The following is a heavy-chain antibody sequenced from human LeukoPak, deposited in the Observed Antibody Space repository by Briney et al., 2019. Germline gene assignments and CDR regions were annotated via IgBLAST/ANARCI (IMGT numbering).Heavy chain of an antibody. CDR3: ARVSGYCNSTSCYYYYYYMDV. V-gene: IGHV6-1*01. Sequence: SQTLSLTCAISGDSVSSNSAAWNWIRQSPSRGLEWLGRTYYRSKWYNDYAVSVKSRITINPDTSKNQFSLQLNSVTPEDTAVYYCARVSGYCNSTSCYYYYYYMDVWGKGTTVTVSS. CDR1: GDSVSSNSAA. D-gene: IGHD2-2*01. CDR2: TYYRSKWYN. J-gene: IGHJ6*03.